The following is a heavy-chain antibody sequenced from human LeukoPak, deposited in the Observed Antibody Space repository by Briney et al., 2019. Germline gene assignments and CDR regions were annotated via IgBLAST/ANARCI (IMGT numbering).Heavy chain of an antibody. CDR1: GFTVSSNY. CDR2: IYSGGST. Sequence: GGSLRLSCAASGFTVSSNYMSWVRQAPGKGLEWVSVIYSGGSTYYADSVKGRFTISRDNSKNTLYLQMNSLRAEDTAVYYCTKTRPLDSSSWSHGDYWGQGTLVTVSS. D-gene: IGHD6-13*01. V-gene: IGHV3-53*01. J-gene: IGHJ4*02. CDR3: TKTRPLDSSSWSHGDY.